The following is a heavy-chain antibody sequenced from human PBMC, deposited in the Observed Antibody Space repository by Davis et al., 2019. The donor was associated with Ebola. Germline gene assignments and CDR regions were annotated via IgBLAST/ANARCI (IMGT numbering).Heavy chain of an antibody. CDR1: GFTFRSYW. D-gene: IGHD6-19*01. Sequence: GESLKISCVTSGFTFRSYWMSWVRQAPGRGLEWVSAISGSSSTTYYADSVKGRFTISRDNSKDTMYLQMNRLRGEDTAIYYCAKDLKGQWADNFDLWGRGTLVTVSS. CDR2: ISGSSSTT. V-gene: IGHV3-23*01. J-gene: IGHJ2*01. CDR3: AKDLKGQWADNFDL.